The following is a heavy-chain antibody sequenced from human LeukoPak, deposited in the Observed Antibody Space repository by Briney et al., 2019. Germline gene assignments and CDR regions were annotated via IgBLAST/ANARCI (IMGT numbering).Heavy chain of an antibody. Sequence: GGSLRLSCAASGFRFSSYWMSWVRQAPGKGLGWVANIKQDGSEKYYVDSVKGRFTISRDNAKKSLYLQMNSLRAEDTAVYYCARDGGPFDFWGQGTLVTVSS. V-gene: IGHV3-7*01. CDR2: IKQDGSEK. CDR3: ARDGGPFDF. CDR1: GFRFSSYW. J-gene: IGHJ4*02. D-gene: IGHD3-16*01.